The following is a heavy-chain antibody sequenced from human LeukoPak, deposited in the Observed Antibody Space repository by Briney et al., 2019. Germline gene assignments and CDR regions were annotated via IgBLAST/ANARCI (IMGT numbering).Heavy chain of an antibody. V-gene: IGHV1-8*01. D-gene: IGHD3-9*01. CDR3: ARGFRVGDVLRYFDWFYPPLSYFDY. J-gene: IGHJ4*02. Sequence: ASVKVSCKASGYTFTSYDIHWVRQATGQGLEWMGWMNPKSGNTGYAQKFQGRVTMTRNTSISTAYMELSSLRSEDTAVYYCARGFRVGDVLRYFDWFYPPLSYFDYWGQGTLVTVSS. CDR1: GYTFTSYD. CDR2: MNPKSGNT.